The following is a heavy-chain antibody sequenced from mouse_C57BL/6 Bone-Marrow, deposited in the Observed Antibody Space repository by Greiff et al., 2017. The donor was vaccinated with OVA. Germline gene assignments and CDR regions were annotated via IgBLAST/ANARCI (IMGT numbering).Heavy chain of an antibody. CDR3: ARRTYYYGSSYAFDY. CDR2: IYPRSGNT. J-gene: IGHJ2*01. Sequence: QVQLQQSGAELARPGASVKLSCKASGYTFTSYGISWVKQRTGQGLEWIGEIYPRSGNTYYNEKFKGKATLTADKSSSTAYMELRSLTSEDSAVYFCARRTYYYGSSYAFDYWGQGTTLTVSS. D-gene: IGHD1-1*01. CDR1: GYTFTSYG. V-gene: IGHV1-81*01.